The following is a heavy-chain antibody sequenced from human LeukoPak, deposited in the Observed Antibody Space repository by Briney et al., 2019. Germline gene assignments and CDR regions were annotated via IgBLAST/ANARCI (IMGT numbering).Heavy chain of an antibody. Sequence: GSLRLSCAASGFTFSSYSMNWVRQAPGKGLEWVSYITSRSSTIYYADAVKGRFTISRDNAKNSLYLQMNSLRAEDTAVYYCARASTTVSKQSDYWGQGTLVTVSS. J-gene: IGHJ4*02. CDR3: ARASTTVSKQSDY. V-gene: IGHV3-48*01. CDR2: ITSRSSTI. D-gene: IGHD4-11*01. CDR1: GFTFSSYS.